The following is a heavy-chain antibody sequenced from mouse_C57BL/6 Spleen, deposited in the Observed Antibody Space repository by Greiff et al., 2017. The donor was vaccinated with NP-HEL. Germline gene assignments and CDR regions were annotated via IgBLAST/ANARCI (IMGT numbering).Heavy chain of an antibody. CDR1: GFTFSSYG. D-gene: IGHD3-2*02. V-gene: IGHV5-6*01. Sequence: EVHLVESGGDLVKPGGSLKLSCAASGFTFSSYGMSWVRQTPDKRLEWVATISSGGSYTYYPDSVKGRFTISRDNAKNTLYLQMSSLKSEDTAMYYCARQGGQLRLHYFDYWGQGTTLTVSS. CDR3: ARQGGQLRLHYFDY. J-gene: IGHJ2*01. CDR2: ISSGGSYT.